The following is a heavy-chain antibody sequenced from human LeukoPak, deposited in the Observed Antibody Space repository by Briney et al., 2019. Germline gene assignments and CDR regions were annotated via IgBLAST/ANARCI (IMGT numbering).Heavy chain of an antibody. V-gene: IGHV1-69*04. CDR2: IIPILGIA. CDR1: GGTFISYA. J-gene: IGHJ6*02. Sequence: SVKVSCKGSGGTFISYAISWVRQAPGQGREWMGRIIPILGIANYAQKFQGRVTITADKSTSTAYMELSSLRSEDTAVYYCAIATSNYYYYGMDVWGQGTTVTVSS. CDR3: AIATSNYYYYGMDV.